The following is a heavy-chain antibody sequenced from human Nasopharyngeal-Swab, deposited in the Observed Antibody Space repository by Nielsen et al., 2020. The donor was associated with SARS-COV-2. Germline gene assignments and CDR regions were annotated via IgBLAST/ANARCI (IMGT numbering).Heavy chain of an antibody. Sequence: GESLKISCAASEFTFNTYDMNWVRQAPGKGLEWLSYISSSSRTIYYADSVKGRFTISRDNAKNSLYLQMNTLRDEDTAVYYCARLRYYSSVYWGQGTLVTVSS. J-gene: IGHJ4*02. V-gene: IGHV3-48*02. CDR3: ARLRYYSSVY. D-gene: IGHD1-26*01. CDR1: EFTFNTYD. CDR2: ISSSSRTI.